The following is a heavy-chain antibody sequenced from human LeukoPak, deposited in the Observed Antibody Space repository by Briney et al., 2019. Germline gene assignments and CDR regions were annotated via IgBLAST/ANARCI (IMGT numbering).Heavy chain of an antibody. CDR1: GFTFSTYW. V-gene: IGHV3-74*03. Sequence: PGGSLRLSCVASGFTFSTYWMHWVRQAPGKGLVWVARINNDGSGTTYADSVKGRSTISRDNAKNSLFLQMNSLRAEDTAVYYCTRGRFCSHTNCQSKHFDPRGLGALVTVSS. J-gene: IGHJ5*02. CDR2: INNDGSGT. D-gene: IGHD2-15*01. CDR3: TRGRFCSHTNCQSKHFDP.